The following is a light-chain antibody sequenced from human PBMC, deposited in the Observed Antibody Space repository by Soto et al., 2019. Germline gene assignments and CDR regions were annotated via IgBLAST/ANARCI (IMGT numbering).Light chain of an antibody. J-gene: IGKJ4*01. V-gene: IGKV3-15*01. CDR3: QQYNNWTALP. CDR1: QSVSRN. Sequence: DIVMTQSPATLSVSPGERATLSGRARQSVSRNLAWYQHKPGQAPRLLIYGASTRATGIPAGFSGSGSGTEFTLTISSLQSEHCAVYYCQQYNNWTALPVGGGTKVELK. CDR2: GAS.